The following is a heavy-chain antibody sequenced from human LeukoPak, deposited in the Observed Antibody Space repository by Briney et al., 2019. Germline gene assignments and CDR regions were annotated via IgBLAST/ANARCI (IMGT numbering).Heavy chain of an antibody. CDR2: ISSSGSTI. CDR3: ARGSDWRWLQGTHFDY. V-gene: IGHV3-48*03. CDR1: GFTFSSYE. J-gene: IGHJ4*02. Sequence: GGSLRLSCAASGFTFSSYEMNWVRQAPGKGLEWVSYISSSGSTIYYADSVKGRFTISGDNAKNSLYLQMNSLRAEDTAVYYCARGSDWRWLQGTHFDYWGQGTLVTVSS. D-gene: IGHD5-24*01.